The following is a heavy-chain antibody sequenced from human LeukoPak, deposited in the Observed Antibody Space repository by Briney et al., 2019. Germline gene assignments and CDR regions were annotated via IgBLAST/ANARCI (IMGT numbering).Heavy chain of an antibody. Sequence: GGSLRLSCAASGFTLSAYWMHWVRQAPGKGLVWVSRINSDGSSTSYADSVKGRFTISRDNAKNTLYLQMNSLRAEDTAVYYCARYYGSGTYALDYWGQGTLVTVSS. D-gene: IGHD3-10*01. J-gene: IGHJ4*02. CDR1: GFTLSAYW. CDR3: ARYYGSGTYALDY. V-gene: IGHV3-74*01. CDR2: INSDGSST.